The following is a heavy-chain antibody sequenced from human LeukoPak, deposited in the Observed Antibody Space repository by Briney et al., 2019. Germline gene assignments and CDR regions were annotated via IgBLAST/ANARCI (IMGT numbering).Heavy chain of an antibody. CDR1: GFTVSSNY. CDR2: IYSGCST. J-gene: IGHJ3*02. V-gene: IGHV3-53*01. CDR3: ARTRFGELLGAFDI. Sequence: GGSLRLSCAASGFTVSSNYMSWVRQAPGKGLEWVSVIYSGCSTYYADSVKGRFTISRDNSKSTLYLQMNSLRAEDTAVYYCARTRFGELLGAFDIWGQGTMVTVSS. D-gene: IGHD3-10*01.